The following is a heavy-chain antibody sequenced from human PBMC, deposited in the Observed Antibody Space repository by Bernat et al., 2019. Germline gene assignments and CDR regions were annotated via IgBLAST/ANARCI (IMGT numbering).Heavy chain of an antibody. CDR2: IYYSGST. V-gene: IGHV4-39*01. CDR1: GGSISSSSYY. CDR3: ARRGLGAIP. Sequence: QLQLQESGPGLVKPSETLSLTCTVSGGSISSSSYYWGWIRQPPGKGLEWIGSIYYSGSTYYNPSLKSRVTISVDTSKNQFSLKLSSVTDEDTAVYYCARRGLGAIPWGEGTLVSVSS. D-gene: IGHD1-26*01. J-gene: IGHJ5*02.